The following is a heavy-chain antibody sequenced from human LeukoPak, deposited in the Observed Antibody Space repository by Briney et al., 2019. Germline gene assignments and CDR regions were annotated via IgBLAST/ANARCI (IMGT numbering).Heavy chain of an antibody. CDR1: GGSISSYY. CDR3: ARVPVPYCGNDCYRDAFDI. Sequence: PSETLSLTCTVSGGSISSYYWSWIRQPPGKGLEWVSVIYSGGSTYFADSVKGRFTISRDDSKNTLYLQMNSLRAEDTAVYYCARVPVPYCGNDCYRDAFDIWGQGTMVTVSS. J-gene: IGHJ3*02. V-gene: IGHV3-66*01. D-gene: IGHD2-21*02. CDR2: IYSGGST.